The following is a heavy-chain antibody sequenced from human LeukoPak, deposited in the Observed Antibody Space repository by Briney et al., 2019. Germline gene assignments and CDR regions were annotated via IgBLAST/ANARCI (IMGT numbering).Heavy chain of an antibody. CDR2: ISSSSSYI. Sequence: PGGSLRLSCAASGFTFSSYSMKWVRQAPGKGLEWVSSISSSSSYIYYADSVKGRFTISRDNAKNSLYLQMNSLRAEDTAVYYCARDSDIYYFDYWGQGTLVTVSS. CDR3: ARDSDIYYFDY. D-gene: IGHD2-15*01. CDR1: GFTFSSYS. V-gene: IGHV3-21*01. J-gene: IGHJ4*02.